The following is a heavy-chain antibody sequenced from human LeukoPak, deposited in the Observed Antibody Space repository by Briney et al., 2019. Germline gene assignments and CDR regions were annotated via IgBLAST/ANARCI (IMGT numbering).Heavy chain of an antibody. CDR1: GFTVSSNY. V-gene: IGHV3-53*01. CDR2: IYSGGST. J-gene: IGHJ4*02. CDR3: AKDSYYYDSSGYYSPGDFDY. D-gene: IGHD3-22*01. Sequence: GGSLRLSCAASGFTVSSNYMSWVRQAPGKGLEWVSVIYSGGSTYYADSVKGRFTISRDNSKNTLYLQMNSLRAEDTAVYYCAKDSYYYDSSGYYSPGDFDYWGQGTLVTVSS.